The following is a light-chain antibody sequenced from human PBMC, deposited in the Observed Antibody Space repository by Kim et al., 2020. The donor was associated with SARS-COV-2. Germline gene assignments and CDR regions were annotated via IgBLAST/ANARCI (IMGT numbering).Light chain of an antibody. J-gene: IGKJ4*01. CDR1: QSISSY. CDR3: QQSYSTPLT. Sequence: ASVGDRVTSTCRASQSISSYLNWYQQKPGNAPKLLIYAASSLQSGVPSRFSGSGSGTEFTLTISSLQTEDFATYYCQQSYSTPLTFGGGTKVDIK. CDR2: AAS. V-gene: IGKV1-39*01.